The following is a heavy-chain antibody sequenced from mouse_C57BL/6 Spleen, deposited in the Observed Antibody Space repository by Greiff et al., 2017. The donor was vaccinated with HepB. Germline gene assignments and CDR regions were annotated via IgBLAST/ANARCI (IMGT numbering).Heavy chain of an antibody. J-gene: IGHJ2*01. CDR1: GFTFSDYG. Sequence: EVQGVESGGGLVKPGGSLKLSCAASGFTFSDYGMHWVRQAPEKGLEWVAYISSGSSTIYYADTVKGRLTISRDNAKNTLCLQMTSLRSEDTAVYYCARGDGNYEDYWGQGTTLTVSS. CDR3: ARGDGNYEDY. V-gene: IGHV5-17*01. D-gene: IGHD2-1*01. CDR2: ISSGSSTI.